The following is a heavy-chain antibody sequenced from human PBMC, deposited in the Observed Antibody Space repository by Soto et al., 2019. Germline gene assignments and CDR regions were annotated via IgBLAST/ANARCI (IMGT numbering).Heavy chain of an antibody. Sequence: SETLSLTCAVYGGSFSGYYWSWIRQPPGKGLEWIGEINHSGSTNYNPSLKSRVTISVDTSKNQFSLKLSSVTAADTAVYYCARRPYSSGASYFDSWGQGTLVPVSS. CDR3: ARRPYSSGASYFDS. V-gene: IGHV4-34*01. J-gene: IGHJ4*02. CDR2: INHSGST. D-gene: IGHD6-19*01. CDR1: GGSFSGYY.